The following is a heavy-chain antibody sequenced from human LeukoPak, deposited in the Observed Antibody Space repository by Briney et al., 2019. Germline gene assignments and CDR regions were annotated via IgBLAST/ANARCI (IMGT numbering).Heavy chain of an antibody. CDR1: GFTFSSYW. Sequence: PGGSLRLSCAASGFTFSSYWMSWVRQAPGKGLEWVANIKQDGSEKYYVDSVKGRFTISRDNAKNSLYLQMNSLRAEDTAVYYCARDGGYSSGWYPHYYMDVWGKGTTVTVSS. CDR3: ARDGGYSSGWYPHYYMDV. V-gene: IGHV3-7*01. J-gene: IGHJ6*03. CDR2: IKQDGSEK. D-gene: IGHD6-19*01.